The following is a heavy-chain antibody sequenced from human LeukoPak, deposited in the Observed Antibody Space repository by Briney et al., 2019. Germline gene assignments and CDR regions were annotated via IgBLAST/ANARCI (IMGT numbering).Heavy chain of an antibody. CDR1: GGSISSYY. J-gene: IGHJ4*02. Sequence: SETPSLTCTVSGGSISSYYWSWIRQPPGKGLEWIGYIYYSGSTNYNPSLKSRVTISVDTSKNQFSLKLSSVTAADTAVYYCARRANYGDYFDYWGQGTLVTVSS. CDR3: ARRANYGDYFDY. V-gene: IGHV4-59*01. CDR2: IYYSGST. D-gene: IGHD4-17*01.